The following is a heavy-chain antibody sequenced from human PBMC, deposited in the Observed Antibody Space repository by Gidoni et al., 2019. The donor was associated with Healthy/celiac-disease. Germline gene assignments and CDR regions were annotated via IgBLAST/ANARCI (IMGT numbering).Heavy chain of an antibody. D-gene: IGHD4-17*01. CDR1: GGSIRSGGYY. CDR3: ARACSYGDYVRYYFDY. V-gene: IGHV4-31*03. J-gene: IGHJ4*02. Sequence: QVQLQESGPGLVKPSQTLSLTCTVSGGSIRSGGYYWSWIRQHPGKGLEWIGYIYYSGSTYYNPSLKSRVTISVDTSKNQFSLKLSSVTAADTAVYYCARACSYGDYVRYYFDYWGQGTLVTVSS. CDR2: IYYSGST.